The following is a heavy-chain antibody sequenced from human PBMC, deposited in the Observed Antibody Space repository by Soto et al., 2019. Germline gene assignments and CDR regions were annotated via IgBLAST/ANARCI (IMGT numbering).Heavy chain of an antibody. D-gene: IGHD2-21*02. CDR3: ARLPKGSVVTG. J-gene: IGHJ4*01. CDR1: GFSFRDHS. CDR2: ISSSSENI. V-gene: IGHV3-48*02. Sequence: PGGSLRLSXVGSGFSFRDHSMNWVRQPPGKGLQWISYISSSSENIYYADSVKGRFTVSRDNAKNTLFLQMNSLRDDDSAIYYCARLPKGSVVTGWGQGSLVTVSS.